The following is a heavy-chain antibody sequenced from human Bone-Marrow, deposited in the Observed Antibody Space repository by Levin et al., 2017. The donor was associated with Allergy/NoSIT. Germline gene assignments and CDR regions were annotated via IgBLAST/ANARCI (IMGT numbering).Heavy chain of an antibody. CDR2: ISYNGDNK. Sequence: GGSLRLSCAASGFTFNLHGMHWVRQAPGKGLEWVSFISYNGDNKYFTDSVKGRFTISRDNAKNTLYLQMNRLRAEDTAIYDCAKDRPQATDYYDSSGSLDYWGQGTLVTVSS. J-gene: IGHJ4*02. CDR1: GFTFNLHG. D-gene: IGHD3-22*01. CDR3: AKDRPQATDYYDSSGSLDY. V-gene: IGHV3-30*18.